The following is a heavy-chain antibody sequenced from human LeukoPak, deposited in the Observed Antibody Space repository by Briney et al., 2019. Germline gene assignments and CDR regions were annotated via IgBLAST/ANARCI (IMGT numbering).Heavy chain of an antibody. D-gene: IGHD6-19*01. Sequence: SETLSLTCTVSGGSISSYYWSWIRQPPGKGLEWIGYIYYSGSTNYNPSLKSRVTISVDTSKNQFSLKLSSVTAADTAVYYCARALSSGWRKYYFDYWGQGTLVTASS. J-gene: IGHJ4*02. CDR3: ARALSSGWRKYYFDY. CDR2: IYYSGST. CDR1: GGSISSYY. V-gene: IGHV4-59*01.